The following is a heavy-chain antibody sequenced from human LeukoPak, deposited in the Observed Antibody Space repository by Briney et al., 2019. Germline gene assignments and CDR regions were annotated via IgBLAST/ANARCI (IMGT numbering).Heavy chain of an antibody. J-gene: IGHJ3*02. D-gene: IGHD3-10*01. CDR1: GGSFSGYY. CDR2: INHSGST. Sequence: PSETLSLTCAVYGGSFSGYYWSWIRQPPGKGLEWIGEINHSGSTNYNPSLQSRVTISVATTKTQFSLKLSSVTAADTAVYYCARGRRGAKRNAFDIWGQGTMVTVSS. CDR3: ARGRRGAKRNAFDI. V-gene: IGHV4-34*01.